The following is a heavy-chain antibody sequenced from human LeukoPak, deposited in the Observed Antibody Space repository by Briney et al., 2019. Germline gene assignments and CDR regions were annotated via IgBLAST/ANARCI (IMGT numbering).Heavy chain of an antibody. CDR3: ARENSGCYREFDY. Sequence: SETLSLTCTVSGGSISSYYWSWIRQPAGKGREWIGRIYTSGSNNYNTSLKSRVSMSVDPSKNQFFLKLSSVTAADTAVFYCARENSGCYREFDYWGQGTLVTVSS. J-gene: IGHJ4*02. CDR1: GGSISSYY. CDR2: IYTSGSN. D-gene: IGHD1-26*01. V-gene: IGHV4-4*07.